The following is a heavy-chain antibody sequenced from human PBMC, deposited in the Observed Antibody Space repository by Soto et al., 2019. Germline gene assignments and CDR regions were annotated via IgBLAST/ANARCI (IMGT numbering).Heavy chain of an antibody. D-gene: IGHD2-15*01. CDR2: VYFRGGT. CDR3: AAYDIVVYFDY. J-gene: IGHJ4*02. V-gene: IGHV4-59*01. Sequence: SETLSLACTVSGCSITNFYWSWSRQPPRKGREGSGDVYFRGGTKYNPSFKNRRTMSIDRSKNEFSLRLISVPAADSAAYFCAAYDIVVYFDYWGQGALVTVSS. CDR1: GCSITNFY.